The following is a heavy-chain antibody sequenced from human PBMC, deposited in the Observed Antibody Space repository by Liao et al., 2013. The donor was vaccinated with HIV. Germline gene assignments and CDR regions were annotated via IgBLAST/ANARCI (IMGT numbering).Heavy chain of an antibody. V-gene: IGHV4-30-2*01. J-gene: IGHJ4*01. D-gene: IGHD2-15*01. CDR1: GGSISVGTYS. CDR2: ISQSGST. CDR3: ARGRRVDYYFDY. Sequence: QLQLRQSGSGLVKPSQTLSLACTVSGGSISVGTYSWSWVRQAAGKGLEWLGHISQSGSTFYNESLMNRVALSIDRSKNQFSLKLNSMSAADTAVYYCARGRRVDYYFDYWGRGTRRSPSPQ.